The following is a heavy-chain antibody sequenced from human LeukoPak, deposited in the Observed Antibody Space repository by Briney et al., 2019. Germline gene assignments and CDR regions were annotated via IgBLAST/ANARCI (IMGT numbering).Heavy chain of an antibody. V-gene: IGHV1-18*01. Sequence: ASVKVSCKASGYTFTSYHISWVRQAPGQGLEWMGWISTYNGNTNYAQKLQGRVTMTTDTITTTAYMELRSLRSDDTAVYYCARDHSGNWFDPWGQGTLVTVSS. D-gene: IGHD1-26*01. CDR3: ARDHSGNWFDP. CDR2: ISTYNGNT. J-gene: IGHJ5*02. CDR1: GYTFTSYH.